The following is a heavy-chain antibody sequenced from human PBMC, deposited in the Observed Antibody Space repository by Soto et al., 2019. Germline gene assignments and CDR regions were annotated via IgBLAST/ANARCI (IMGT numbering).Heavy chain of an antibody. Sequence: QVQLVQSGAEVKKPGASVKVSCKASGYTFTSYDINWVQQATGQGLEWMGWMNPNSGNTGYAQKFQGRVTMTRNTSISTAYMELSSLRSEDTAVYYCARSYYDFWSGYYHYYGMDVWGQGTTVTVSS. CDR2: MNPNSGNT. CDR3: ARSYYDFWSGYYHYYGMDV. J-gene: IGHJ6*02. CDR1: GYTFTSYD. V-gene: IGHV1-8*01. D-gene: IGHD3-3*01.